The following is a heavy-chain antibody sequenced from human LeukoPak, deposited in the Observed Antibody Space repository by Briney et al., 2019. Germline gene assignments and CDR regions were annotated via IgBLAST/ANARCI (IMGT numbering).Heavy chain of an antibody. CDR1: GGSISSGGYS. V-gene: IGHV4-30-2*01. Sequence: PSETLSLTCAVSGGSISSGGYSWSWIRQPPGKGLEWIGYIYHSGSTYYNPSLKSRVTISVDTSKNQFSLKLSSVTAADTAVYYCAAGGGGWMGDYYYYYGMDVWGQGTTVTVSS. CDR3: AAGGGGWMGDYYYYYGMDV. J-gene: IGHJ6*02. CDR2: IYHSGST. D-gene: IGHD6-19*01.